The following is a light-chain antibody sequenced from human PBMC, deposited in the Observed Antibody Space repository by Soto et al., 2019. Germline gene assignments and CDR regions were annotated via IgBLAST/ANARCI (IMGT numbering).Light chain of an antibody. V-gene: IGKV1-5*03. CDR1: QSISSW. Sequence: DIQMTQSPSTLSASVGDRVTITCRASQSISSWLAWYQQKPGKAPKLLIYKASSLESGVPSRFSGSGSGTEFTLTISSLQPDDFATYYCQQYNSPPPITFGQGTRLEIK. CDR3: QQYNSPPPIT. CDR2: KAS. J-gene: IGKJ5*01.